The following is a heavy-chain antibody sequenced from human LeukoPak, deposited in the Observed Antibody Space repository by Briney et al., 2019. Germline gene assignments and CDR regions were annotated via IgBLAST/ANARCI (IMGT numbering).Heavy chain of an antibody. CDR1: GSFTFSNYW. V-gene: IGHV3-7*01. D-gene: IGHD4-11*01. J-gene: IGHJ1*01. Sequence: EGSLRLSCAASGSFTFSNYWMNWLRQAPGKGLEWVANINQDGSRIYYVDSVEGRFTISRDNAKNSLYLQMNSLRAGDTAVYYCEVYSAWGQGTLVTVSS. CDR2: INQDGSRI. CDR3: EVYSA.